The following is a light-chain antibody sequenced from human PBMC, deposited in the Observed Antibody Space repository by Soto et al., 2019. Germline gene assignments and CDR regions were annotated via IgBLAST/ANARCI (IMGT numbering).Light chain of an antibody. V-gene: IGKV3-11*01. CDR2: DAS. J-gene: IGKJ5*01. Sequence: EIVLTQSPATLSLSPGERATLSCRASQSVSSYLACYQQKPGQAPRLLIYDASNRATGIPARFSGSGYRKDFTLTISSLEPEDFAVYYRQQRSNWITIGQGTRLEIK. CDR3: QQRSNWIT. CDR1: QSVSSY.